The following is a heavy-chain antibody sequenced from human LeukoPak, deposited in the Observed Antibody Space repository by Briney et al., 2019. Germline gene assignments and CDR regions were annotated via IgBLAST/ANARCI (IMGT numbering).Heavy chain of an antibody. CDR2: ISDSAGRT. D-gene: IGHD3-22*01. CDR3: AKRGVVIRVILVGFHKEAYYFDS. V-gene: IGHV3-23*01. Sequence: PGGSLRLSCAVSGITLSNDGMSWVRQAPGKGLEWIAGISDSAGRTNYADSVKGRFTISRDNSKNTMYLQMKSLRAEDTAVYFCAKRGVVIRVILVGFHKEAYYFDSWGQGALVTVSS. J-gene: IGHJ4*02. CDR1: GITLSNDG.